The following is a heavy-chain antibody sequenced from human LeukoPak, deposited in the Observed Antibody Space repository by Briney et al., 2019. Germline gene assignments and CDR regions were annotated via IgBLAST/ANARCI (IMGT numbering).Heavy chain of an antibody. V-gene: IGHV3-23*01. J-gene: IGHJ4*02. CDR1: GFTFSTVA. Sequence: GGSLRLSCAASGFTFSTVAMSWVRQAPGKGLEWVSVITNGGLTTYYADSVKGRFTISRDNSKNTVSLQMNSLRTEDTAVYYCAKKRGGVITSWLVDHWGQGTLVTVSS. D-gene: IGHD5-24*01. CDR3: AKKRGGVITSWLVDH. CDR2: ITNGGLTT.